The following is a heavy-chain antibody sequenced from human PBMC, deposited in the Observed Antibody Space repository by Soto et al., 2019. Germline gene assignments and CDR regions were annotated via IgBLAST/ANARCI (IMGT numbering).Heavy chain of an antibody. CDR3: ARDFDLSSWYPNYFDY. CDR1: GFTFSSYW. Sequence: LRLSCAASGFTFSSYWMSWVRQAPGKGLEWVANIKQDGSEKYYVDSVKGRFTISRDNAKNSLYLQMNSLRAEDTAVYYCARDFDLSSWYPNYFDYWGQGTLVTVSS. J-gene: IGHJ4*02. CDR2: IKQDGSEK. V-gene: IGHV3-7*03. D-gene: IGHD6-13*01.